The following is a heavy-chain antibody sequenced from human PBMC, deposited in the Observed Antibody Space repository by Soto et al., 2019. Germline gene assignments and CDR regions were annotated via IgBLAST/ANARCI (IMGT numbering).Heavy chain of an antibody. J-gene: IGHJ4*02. CDR2: INYRGST. CDR1: GGSVSSGSYY. CDR3: ARDGDTSGYYYFDY. Sequence: QVQLQESGPGLVKPSETLSLTCTVSGGSVSSGSYYWTWMRQPPGKGLEWIGYINYRGSTNYNPSLKGRVAISVDTSKKQFSLKVSSVTAADTAVYYCARDGDTSGYYYFDYWGQGTLVTVSS. V-gene: IGHV4-61*01. D-gene: IGHD3-22*01.